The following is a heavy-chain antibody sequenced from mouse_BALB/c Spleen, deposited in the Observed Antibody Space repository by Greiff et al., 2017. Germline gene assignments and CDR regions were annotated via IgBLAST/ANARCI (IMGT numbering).Heavy chain of an antibody. CDR1: GFTFSSYG. J-gene: IGHJ3*01. CDR3: ARHGRSSYWFAY. D-gene: IGHD1-1*01. CDR2: ISSGGSYT. Sequence: EVQLVESGGDLVKPGGSLKLSCAASGFTFSSYGMSWVRQTPEKRLEWVATISSGGSYTYYPDSVKGRFTISRDNAKNTLYLQMSSLKSEDTAMYYCARHGRSSYWFAYWGQGTLVTVSA. V-gene: IGHV5-6*01.